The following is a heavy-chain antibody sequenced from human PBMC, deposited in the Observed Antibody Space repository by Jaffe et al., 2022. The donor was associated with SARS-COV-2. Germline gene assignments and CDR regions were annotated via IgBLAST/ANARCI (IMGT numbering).Heavy chain of an antibody. Sequence: QVQLVQSGTEVKKPGASVKVSCKASGYTFTSYAMHWVRQAPGQRLEWMGWINAGNGNTKYSQKFQGTVTLTRDTSASTAYMELSSLRSEDTAVYYCARIASTDPYYYYYAMDVWGQGTTVTVSS. CDR3: ARIASTDPYYYYYAMDV. CDR2: INAGNGNT. V-gene: IGHV1-3*01. J-gene: IGHJ6*02. D-gene: IGHD3-3*02. CDR1: GYTFTSYA.